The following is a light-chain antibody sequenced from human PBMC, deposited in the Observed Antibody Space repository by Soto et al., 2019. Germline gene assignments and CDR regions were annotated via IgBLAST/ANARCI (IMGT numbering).Light chain of an antibody. J-gene: IGLJ1*01. CDR2: DDR. V-gene: IGLV2-14*03. CDR1: SSDVGYYNY. CDR3: SSYTSSSTYV. Sequence: QSVLTQPASVSGSPGQSITISCTGTSSDVGYYNYVSWYQQHPGKAPKLMIYDDRNRPSGVSNRFSGSKSGNTASLTISGLQAEDEADYYCSSYTSSSTYVFGTGTKVT.